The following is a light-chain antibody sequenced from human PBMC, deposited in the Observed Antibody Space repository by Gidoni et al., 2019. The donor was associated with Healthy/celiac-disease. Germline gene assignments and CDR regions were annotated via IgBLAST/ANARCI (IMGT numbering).Light chain of an antibody. J-gene: IGKJ2*01. CDR2: GAS. CDR3: QQYGSSPGT. Sequence: SQSVSSSYLAWYQQKPGQAPRLLIYGASSRATGIPDRFSGSGSGTDFTLTISRLEPEDFAVYYCQQYGSSPGTFGQGTKLEIK. V-gene: IGKV3-20*01. CDR1: QSVSSSY.